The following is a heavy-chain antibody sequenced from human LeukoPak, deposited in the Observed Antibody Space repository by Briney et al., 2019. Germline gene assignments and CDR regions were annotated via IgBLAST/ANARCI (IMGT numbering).Heavy chain of an antibody. Sequence: PGGSLRLSCAASGFTFSNYWMTWVRQAPSKGLEWVAAIKEDGSEKYCVDSVKGRFTISRDNAKNSLYLQMSSLRAEDTAVYFCARTTYGDYWGQGTLVTVSS. D-gene: IGHD1-1*01. J-gene: IGHJ4*02. CDR1: GFTFSNYW. CDR3: ARTTYGDY. V-gene: IGHV3-7*02. CDR2: IKEDGSEK.